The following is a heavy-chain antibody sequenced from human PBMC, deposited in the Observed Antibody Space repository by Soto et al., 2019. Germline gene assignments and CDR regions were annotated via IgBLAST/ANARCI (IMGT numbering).Heavy chain of an antibody. CDR2: IFSNDEK. CDR3: ARMGDFWSGYYTQGSLDY. D-gene: IGHD3-3*01. CDR1: GFSPSNARMG. Sequence: SGPTLVNPTETLTLTCTVSGFSPSNARMGVSWIRQPPGKALEWLAHIFSNDEKSYSTSLKSRLTISKDTSKSQVVLTMTNMDPVDTATYYCARMGDFWSGYYTQGSLDYWGQGTLVTVSS. V-gene: IGHV2-26*01. J-gene: IGHJ4*02.